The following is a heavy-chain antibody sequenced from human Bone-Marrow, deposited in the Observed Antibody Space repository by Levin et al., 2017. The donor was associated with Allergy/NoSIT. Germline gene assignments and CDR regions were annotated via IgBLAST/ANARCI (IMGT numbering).Heavy chain of an antibody. CDR3: ARHLAPSSASYPLIGY. Sequence: PSETLSLTCTVSGDSINTNIYSWAWLRQPPGMGLEWIGTIYFRGSTYYNPSLKSRVIISVDTSKNQFSLRLSSVTAADTAVYYCARHLAPSSASYPLIGYWGQGTLVTVSS. D-gene: IGHD3-22*01. V-gene: IGHV4-39*01. J-gene: IGHJ4*02. CDR2: IYFRGST. CDR1: GDSINTNIYS.